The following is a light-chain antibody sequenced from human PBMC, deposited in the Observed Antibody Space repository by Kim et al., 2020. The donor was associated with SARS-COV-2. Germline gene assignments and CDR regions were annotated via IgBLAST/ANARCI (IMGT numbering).Light chain of an antibody. J-gene: IGLJ3*02. CDR1: RSNIGSNT. CDR3: AAWDDSLNGPV. Sequence: QSVLTQPPSPSGTPGQRVTISCSGSRSNIGSNTVNWYQQLPGTAPKLLIYSDNHRPSGVPDRFSGSKSGTSASLAISGLQSEDEADYYCAAWDDSLNGPVFGGGTQLTVL. V-gene: IGLV1-44*01. CDR2: SDN.